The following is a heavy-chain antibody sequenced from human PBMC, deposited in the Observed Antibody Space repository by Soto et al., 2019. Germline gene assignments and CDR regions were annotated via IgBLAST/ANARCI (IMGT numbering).Heavy chain of an antibody. V-gene: IGHV3-23*01. J-gene: IGHJ4*02. D-gene: IGHD3-22*01. CDR3: AKGMYYYDSSGYRLFDY. CDR2: ISVSGGTT. CDR1: GFTFRNFA. Sequence: VGSLRLSCAASGFTFRNFAMNWVRQAPGKGLEWVSGISVSGGTTYYADSVRGRFTVSRDNSKNSVFLQMNSLRAEDTAVYFCAKGMYYYDSSGYRLFDYWGQGTLVTVSS.